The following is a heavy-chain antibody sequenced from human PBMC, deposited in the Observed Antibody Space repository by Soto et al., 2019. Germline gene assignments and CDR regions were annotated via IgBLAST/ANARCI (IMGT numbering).Heavy chain of an antibody. CDR2: LTVTGDSA. D-gene: IGHD2-15*01. CDR1: GFRLSDSA. CDR3: AKNGCSYPACYPYYYYVDV. J-gene: IGHJ6*03. Sequence: EVQLLESGGGLVQPGGSLRLSCAASGFRLSDSAVSWVRQAPGKGLEWVSSLTVTGDSAFYSDSMKGRFTISRDISKSTLYLQMNSLRAEDTAVYYCAKNGCSYPACYPYYYYVDVWGRGTTVTVSS. V-gene: IGHV3-23*01.